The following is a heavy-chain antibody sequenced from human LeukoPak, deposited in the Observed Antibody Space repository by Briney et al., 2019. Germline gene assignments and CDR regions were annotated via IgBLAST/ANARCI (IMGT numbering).Heavy chain of an antibody. D-gene: IGHD5-12*01. J-gene: IGHJ4*02. Sequence: ASVKVSCKASGYTFSSYDINWVRLAAGQGLEWMGWMNPNSGNTGYAQQFQGRVTMTRNTAIDTAYMELSSLRSEDTAVYYCASSLEGSGYDWNYWGQGTLVTVSS. V-gene: IGHV1-8*01. CDR2: MNPNSGNT. CDR3: ASSLEGSGYDWNY. CDR1: GYTFSSYD.